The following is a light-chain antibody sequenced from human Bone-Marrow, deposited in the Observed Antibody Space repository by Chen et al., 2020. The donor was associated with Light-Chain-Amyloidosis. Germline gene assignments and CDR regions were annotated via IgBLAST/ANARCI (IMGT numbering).Light chain of an antibody. J-gene: IGKJ4*01. Sequence: DIQMTQSLSSVSASVGDRVTITCRARQGIRRWLAWYQQKPGKAPRLLIYASSNLQTGVPSRFSGSGAGTDFTLTISRLEPEDFAVYYCQQYGSSPLTFGGGTKVEIK. CDR2: ASS. CDR1: QGIRRW. V-gene: IGKV1-12*01. CDR3: QQYGSSPLT.